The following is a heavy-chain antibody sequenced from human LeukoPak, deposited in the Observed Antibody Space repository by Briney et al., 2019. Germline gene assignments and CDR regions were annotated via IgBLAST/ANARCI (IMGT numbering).Heavy chain of an antibody. J-gene: IGHJ5*02. CDR1: GFTFSSYS. D-gene: IGHD3-9*01. Sequence: AGSLTLSCSASGFTFSSYSMHWVRQPPGKGLEWVALIWFDGNNKYYADSVKGRFTISRDNSKNILYLQMNSLRAEDTAVYYCARGGSLFEWLSMGYNYFDPWGVGSLVTVSS. CDR3: ARGGSLFEWLSMGYNYFDP. CDR2: IWFDGNNK. V-gene: IGHV3-33*01.